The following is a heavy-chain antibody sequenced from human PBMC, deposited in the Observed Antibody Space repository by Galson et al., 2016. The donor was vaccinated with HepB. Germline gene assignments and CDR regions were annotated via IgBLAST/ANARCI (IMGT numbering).Heavy chain of an antibody. CDR2: IRSKAYGGTT. Sequence: SLRLSCATSGFTFGDYAMSWFRQAPGKGLEWVGFIRSKAYGGTTEYAASVKGRFTISRDDSKSIAYLQMNSLKTEGTAVYYCTRVYYDFWSGYSRYMDVWGKGTTVTVSS. J-gene: IGHJ6*03. D-gene: IGHD3-3*01. CDR1: GFTFGDYA. CDR3: TRVYYDFWSGYSRYMDV. V-gene: IGHV3-49*03.